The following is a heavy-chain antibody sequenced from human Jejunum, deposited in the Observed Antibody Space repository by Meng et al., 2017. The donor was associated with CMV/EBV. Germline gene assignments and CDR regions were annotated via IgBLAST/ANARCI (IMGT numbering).Heavy chain of an antibody. V-gene: IGHV3-7*01. CDR1: GFTVSIHW. CDR2: IKPDGSEI. J-gene: IGHJ3*02. Sequence: AWADSGFTVSIHWMSWVRQPPGKGPEWVASIKPDGSEIQYVGSLRGRFTVSRDNARKSLYLQMNSLTAEDTAVYYCASGNDFNIWGQGTLVTVSS. D-gene: IGHD1-1*01. CDR3: ASGNDFNI.